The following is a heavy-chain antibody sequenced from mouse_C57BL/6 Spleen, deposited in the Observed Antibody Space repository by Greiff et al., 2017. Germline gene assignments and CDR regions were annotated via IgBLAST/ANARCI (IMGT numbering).Heavy chain of an antibody. Sequence: VQLQQSGPELVKPGASVKMSCKASGYTFTSYVMHWVKQKPGQGLEWIGYIYPYNDGTKYNEKFKGKATLTADKSSSTAYMELSSLSSDDSAVYSYGNSRDYWGQGTSVTVSS. J-gene: IGHJ4*01. CDR3: GNSRDY. D-gene: IGHD2-1*01. CDR2: IYPYNDGT. CDR1: GYTFTSYV. V-gene: IGHV1-14*01.